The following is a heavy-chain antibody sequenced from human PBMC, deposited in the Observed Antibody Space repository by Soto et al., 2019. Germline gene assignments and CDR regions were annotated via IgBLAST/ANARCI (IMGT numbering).Heavy chain of an antibody. D-gene: IGHD3-22*01. CDR2: IYYSGST. CDR3: ARAVDYYDSSGYYRPYWFDY. Sequence: SETLSLTCTVSGGSISSYYWSWIRQPPGKGLEWIGYIYYSGSTNYNPSLKSRVTISVDTSKNQFSLKLSSVTAADTAVYYCARAVDYYDSSGYYRPYWFDYWGQGTLVTVSS. J-gene: IGHJ4*02. V-gene: IGHV4-59*01. CDR1: GGSISSYY.